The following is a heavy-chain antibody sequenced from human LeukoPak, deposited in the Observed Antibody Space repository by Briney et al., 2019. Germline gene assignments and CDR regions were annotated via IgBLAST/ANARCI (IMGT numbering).Heavy chain of an antibody. CDR2: IYYSGST. V-gene: IGHV4-39*01. J-gene: IGHJ6*02. CDR3: ARASDTAMVEPPYYGMDV. CDR1: GGSISSSSYY. Sequence: SETLSLTSTLYGGSISSSSYYWGRLRQPPGKGLEWIWSIYYSGSTYYNPSLKSRVTISVDTSKNQFSLKLSSVTAADTAVYYCARASDTAMVEPPYYGMDVWGQGTTVTVSS. D-gene: IGHD5-18*01.